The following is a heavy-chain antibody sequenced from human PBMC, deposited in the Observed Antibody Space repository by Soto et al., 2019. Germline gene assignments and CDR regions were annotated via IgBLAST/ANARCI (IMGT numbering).Heavy chain of an antibody. CDR1: GGSISSYY. CDR2: IYYSGST. J-gene: IGHJ3*02. D-gene: IGHD3-16*02. CDR3: ASSYDYIWGSYRYTSKGASDI. V-gene: IGHV4-59*01. Sequence: PSETLSLTCTVSGGSISSYYWSWIRQPPGKGLEWIGYIYYSGSTNYNPSLKSRVTISVDTSKNQFSLKLSSVTAADTAVYYCASSYDYIWGSYRYTSKGASDIWSQGTMDIVSS.